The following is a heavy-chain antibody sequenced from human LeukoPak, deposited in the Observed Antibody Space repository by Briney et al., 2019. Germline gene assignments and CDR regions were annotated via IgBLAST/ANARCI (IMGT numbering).Heavy chain of an antibody. CDR1: GYTFTGYY. J-gene: IGHJ4*02. D-gene: IGHD3-22*01. Sequence: SVKVSCKASGYTFTGYYMHWVRQAPGQGLQWMGGIIPMFGAVNYAQKFQGRVTITADKSTGTAYMELRSLRSEDTAVYYCVRDYDISGPQKNFFDYWGQGTLVTVSS. V-gene: IGHV1-69*06. CDR2: IIPMFGAV. CDR3: VRDYDISGPQKNFFDY.